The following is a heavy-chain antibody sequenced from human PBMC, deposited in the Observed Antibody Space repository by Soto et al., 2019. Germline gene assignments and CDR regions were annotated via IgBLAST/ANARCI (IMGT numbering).Heavy chain of an antibody. J-gene: IGHJ1*01. Sequence: SETLSLTCTVFGGSFTSTNYFWGWIRQPPGKGLEWIGYMYYNGNTFYSPSLKSRVTMSVDTSKRQFSLDLSSVTAADTAMYYCARLQIYDSRAAPTPIFHPWGLGAMVTVSS. CDR3: ARLQIYDSRAAPTPIFHP. V-gene: IGHV4-39*01. CDR2: MYYNGNT. CDR1: GGSFTSTNYF. D-gene: IGHD3-22*01.